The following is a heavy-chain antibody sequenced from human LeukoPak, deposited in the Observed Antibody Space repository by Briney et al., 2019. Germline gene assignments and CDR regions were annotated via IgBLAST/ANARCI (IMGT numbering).Heavy chain of an antibody. CDR2: ISGSGGGT. J-gene: IGHJ4*02. CDR3: AKLFYSSGMYHFDY. CDR1: EFTFSSSA. D-gene: IGHD3-10*01. V-gene: IGHV3-23*01. Sequence: GGSLRLSCAASEFTFSSSAMSWVRQAPGKGLAWVSTISGSGGGTYYADSVKGRFTISRDNSKNTLYLQMNSLRAEDTAVFYCAKLFYSSGMYHFDYWGQGTLVTVSS.